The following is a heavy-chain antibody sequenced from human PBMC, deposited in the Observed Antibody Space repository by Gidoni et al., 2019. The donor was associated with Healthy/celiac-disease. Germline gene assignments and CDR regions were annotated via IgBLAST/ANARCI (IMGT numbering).Heavy chain of an antibody. CDR3: TRGQYYGSGSYYYPNFYYGMDV. V-gene: IGHV4-34*01. D-gene: IGHD3-10*01. Sequence: QVQLQKWSAGRWKPAETLSRTGAGYGGSVSGHDGSWIRQPPGKGLEWMGEINHGGSTNYNPSLKCPVTLSVDTSKNQFSLKLSSVTAAGTAVYYCTRGQYYGSGSYYYPNFYYGMDVWGQGTTVTVSS. CDR2: INHGGST. J-gene: IGHJ6*02. CDR1: GGSVSGHD.